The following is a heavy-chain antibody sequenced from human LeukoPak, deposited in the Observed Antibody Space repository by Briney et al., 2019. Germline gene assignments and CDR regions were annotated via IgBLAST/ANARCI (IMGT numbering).Heavy chain of an antibody. Sequence: SETLSLTCSVSGDSVSSYYWSWIRQPPGKGLEWSGYISSGNTNYNPSLKSRVTISVDTSKNQFSLSLNSVTAADTAVYYCARIDYGDYNFYYYYMDVWGKGTTVTVSS. V-gene: IGHV4-59*02. CDR2: ISSGNT. CDR1: GDSVSSYY. J-gene: IGHJ6*03. D-gene: IGHD4-17*01. CDR3: ARIDYGDYNFYYYYMDV.